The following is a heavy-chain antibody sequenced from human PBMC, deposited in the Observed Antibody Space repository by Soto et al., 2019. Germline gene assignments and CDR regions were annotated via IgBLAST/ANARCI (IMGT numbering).Heavy chain of an antibody. V-gene: IGHV3-11*01. Sequence: QVQLVESGGGLVKPGGSLRLSCAASGFTFSDYYMSWIRQAPGKGLEWVSYISSSGSTIYYADSVKGRFTISRDNAMNSLYLQMNSLTAEDTAVHYSTRERVPGIWPRTLRVDWGQGTLVTVSS. CDR3: TRERVPGIWPRTLRVD. J-gene: IGHJ4*02. CDR2: ISSSGSTI. D-gene: IGHD6-19*01. CDR1: GFTFSDYY.